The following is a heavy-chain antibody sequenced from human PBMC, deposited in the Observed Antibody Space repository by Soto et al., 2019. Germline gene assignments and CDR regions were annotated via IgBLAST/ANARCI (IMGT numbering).Heavy chain of an antibody. CDR1: GGSVGSTNW. CDR3: ARGTKIGVVIMGDLIVNYGMDV. J-gene: IGHJ6*02. CDR2: IYHIGST. Sequence: SETLSLTCAVSGGSVGSTNWWSWVRQSPGKGLEWIGDIYHIGSTNYNPSLRGRVTISVDKSNNQLSLKLSSVTAADTAVYYCARGTKIGVVIMGDLIVNYGMDVWGQGTTVTVSS. D-gene: IGHD3-3*01. V-gene: IGHV4-4*02.